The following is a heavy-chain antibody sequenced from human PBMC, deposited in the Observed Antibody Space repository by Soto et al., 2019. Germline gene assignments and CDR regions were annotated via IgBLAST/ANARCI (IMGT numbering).Heavy chain of an antibody. D-gene: IGHD5-12*01. Sequence: VGSLTLSCAASGFTFSSYAMSWVRQAPGKGLEWVSALSGSGGSTYYADSVKGRFTISRDNSKNTPYLQMTSLRAEDTAVYYCAMSGYDFKPNDYWGQGTLVTVSS. CDR3: AMSGYDFKPNDY. CDR1: GFTFSSYA. CDR2: LSGSGGST. V-gene: IGHV3-23*01. J-gene: IGHJ4*02.